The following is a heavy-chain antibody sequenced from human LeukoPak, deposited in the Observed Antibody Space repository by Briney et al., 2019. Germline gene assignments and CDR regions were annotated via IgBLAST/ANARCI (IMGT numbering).Heavy chain of an antibody. CDR2: IHTNTGNP. Sequence: IGSIHTNTGNPTYAHRFAVRFVFSLDTSVTTTYLHISSLKAEDTAVYYCTRGRDTTRYFVYWGQGTLVTVSS. D-gene: IGHD3-22*01. J-gene: IGHJ4*02. V-gene: IGHV7-4-1*02. CDR3: TRGRDTTRYFVY.